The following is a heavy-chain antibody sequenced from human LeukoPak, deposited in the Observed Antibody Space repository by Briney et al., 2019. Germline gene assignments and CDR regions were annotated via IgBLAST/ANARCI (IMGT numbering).Heavy chain of an antibody. Sequence: QPGGSLRLSCAASGFTFDDYAMHWVRQAPGKGLEWVSGISWNSGSIGYADSVKGRFTISRDNAKNSLYLQMNSLRAEDTALYYFAKDSGDYGGNRSFDYFDYWGQGTLVTVSS. J-gene: IGHJ4*02. D-gene: IGHD4-23*01. CDR2: ISWNSGSI. CDR3: AKDSGDYGGNRSFDYFDY. CDR1: GFTFDDYA. V-gene: IGHV3-9*01.